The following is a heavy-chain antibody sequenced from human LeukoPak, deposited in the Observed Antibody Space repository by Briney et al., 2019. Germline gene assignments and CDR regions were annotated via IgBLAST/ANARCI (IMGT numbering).Heavy chain of an antibody. CDR1: GFTFSTFG. CDR3: ARDVDTSSHSSQLDP. D-gene: IGHD5-18*01. Sequence: QSGGSLRLSCAPAGFTFSTFGIHWVRQTPGKWLEWAAAIQSDGSKQYYGESVKGRFTISRDSSKNTVYLQMNSLRDEDTAVYYCARDVDTSSHSSQLDPWGQGTLVTVSS. V-gene: IGHV3-33*01. CDR2: IQSDGSKQ. J-gene: IGHJ5*02.